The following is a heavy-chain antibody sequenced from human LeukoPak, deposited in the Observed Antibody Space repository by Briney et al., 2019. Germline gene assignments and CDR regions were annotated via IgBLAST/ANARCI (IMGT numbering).Heavy chain of an antibody. Sequence: GGSLRLSCAASGFTFSSYAMHWVRQAPGKGLEWVAVISYDGSNKYYADSVKGRFTISRDNSKNSLYLQMNSLRAEDTAVYDCARESNPDYWGRGTLVTVSS. CDR1: GFTFSSYA. J-gene: IGHJ4*02. CDR2: ISYDGSNK. V-gene: IGHV3-30-3*01. CDR3: ARESNPDY.